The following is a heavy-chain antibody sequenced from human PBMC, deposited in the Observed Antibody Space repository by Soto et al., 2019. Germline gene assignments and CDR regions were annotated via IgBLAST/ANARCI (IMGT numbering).Heavy chain of an antibody. CDR2: ISSSGSTI. CDR3: ARDQGIVVVVAATPGAFDI. J-gene: IGHJ3*02. CDR1: GFTFSSYE. Sequence: EVQLLESGGGLVQPGGSLRLSCAASGFTFSSYEMNWVRQAPGKGLEWVSYISSSGSTIYYADSVKGRFTISRDNAKNPLYLQMNSLRAEDTAVYYCARDQGIVVVVAATPGAFDIWGQGTMVTVSS. D-gene: IGHD2-15*01. V-gene: IGHV3-48*03.